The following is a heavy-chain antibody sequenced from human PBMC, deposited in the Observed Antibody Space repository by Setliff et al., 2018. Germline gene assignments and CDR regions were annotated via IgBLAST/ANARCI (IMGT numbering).Heavy chain of an antibody. V-gene: IGHV1-69*02. CDR2: IIPILGIA. CDR3: ARYISLGKAAVWFGELKGWFDP. CDR1: GGTFSSYT. Sequence: GASVKVSCKASGGTFSSYTTSWVRQAPGQGLEWMGRIIPILGIANYAQKFQGRVTITADKSTSTAYMELSSLRSEDTAVYYCARYISLGKAAVWFGELKGWFDPWGLGTLVTVSS. D-gene: IGHD3-10*01. J-gene: IGHJ5*02.